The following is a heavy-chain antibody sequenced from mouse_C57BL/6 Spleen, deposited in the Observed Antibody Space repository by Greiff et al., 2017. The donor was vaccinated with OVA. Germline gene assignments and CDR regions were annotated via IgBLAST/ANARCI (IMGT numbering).Heavy chain of an antibody. V-gene: IGHV1-82*01. Sequence: VQLQQSGPELVKPGASVKISCKASGYAFSSSWMNWVKQRPGKGLEWIGRIYPGDGDTNYNGKFKGKATLTADKSSSTAYMQLSSLTSEDSAVYFCASEGYGGYFDVWGTGTTVTVSS. D-gene: IGHD2-14*01. CDR3: ASEGYGGYFDV. CDR1: GYAFSSSW. CDR2: IYPGDGDT. J-gene: IGHJ1*03.